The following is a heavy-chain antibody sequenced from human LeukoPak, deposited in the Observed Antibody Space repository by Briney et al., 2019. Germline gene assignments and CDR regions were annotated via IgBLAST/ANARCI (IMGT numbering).Heavy chain of an antibody. D-gene: IGHD5-18*01. CDR1: GGTFSSYA. V-gene: IGHV1-69*13. CDR2: IIPIFGTT. Sequence: SVTVSCKASGGTFSSYAISWVRQAPGQGLEWMGGIIPIFGTTNYAQKFQGRVTITADESTSTAYMELSSLRSEDTAVYYCARGGRSYGANFDYWGQGTLVTVSS. J-gene: IGHJ4*02. CDR3: ARGGRSYGANFDY.